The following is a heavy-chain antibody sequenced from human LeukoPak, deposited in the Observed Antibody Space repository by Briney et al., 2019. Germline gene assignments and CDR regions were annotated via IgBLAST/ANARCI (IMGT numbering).Heavy chain of an antibody. CDR3: ARAVFGGYSSSWGLYYYYYMDV. CDR1: GFTFSSYS. J-gene: IGHJ6*03. Sequence: GSLRLSCAASGFTFSSYSMNWVRQAPGKGLEWIGSIYHSGSTYYNPSLKSRVTISVDTSKNQFSLKLSSVTAADTAVYYCARAVFGGYSSSWGLYYYYYMDVWGKGTTVTISS. CDR2: IYHSGST. V-gene: IGHV4-38-2*01. D-gene: IGHD6-13*01.